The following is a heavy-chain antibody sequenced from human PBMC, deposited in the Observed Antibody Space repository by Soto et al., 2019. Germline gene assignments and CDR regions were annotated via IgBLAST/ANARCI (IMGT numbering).Heavy chain of an antibody. CDR3: AKDPRAYSTHMGYFSDH. Sequence: EVQLLESGGNLVQPGGSLRLSCAASEFTFSRHAMSWVRQAPGEGLEWVSTLDAGDTTYYADSVKGRFTISRDNARNTLSLQMNSLRVEDTAVYYCAKDPRAYSTHMGYFSDHWGQGTLVTVSS. V-gene: IGHV3-23*01. CDR2: LDAGDTT. CDR1: EFTFSRHA. D-gene: IGHD6-13*01. J-gene: IGHJ4*02.